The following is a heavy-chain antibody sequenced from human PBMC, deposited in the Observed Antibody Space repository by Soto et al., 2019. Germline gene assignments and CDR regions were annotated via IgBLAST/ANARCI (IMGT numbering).Heavy chain of an antibody. J-gene: IGHJ6*02. CDR1: GGTFDNFI. Sequence: QVQLVQSGAEVKEPGSSVRVSCKASGGTFDNFIMNWVRQTPGQGLEWLGGIVPMLGTPTYAEKFKGIVTISATGSTSTMYMEVMRLRSEDTAINYGTRNGSYSSSLSQYSGMDVWGQGITVTVSS. CDR2: IVPMLGTP. CDR3: TRNGSYSSSLSQYSGMDV. V-gene: IGHV1-69*01. D-gene: IGHD3-16*02.